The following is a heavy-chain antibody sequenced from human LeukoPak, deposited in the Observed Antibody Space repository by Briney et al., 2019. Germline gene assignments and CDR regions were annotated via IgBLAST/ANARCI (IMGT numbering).Heavy chain of an antibody. CDR3: AKDRSSSFSGFLEY. J-gene: IGHJ4*02. CDR2: MSYSGSST. V-gene: IGHV3-23*01. Sequence: PGGTLRLSCAASGFTFSSYAMSWVRQAPGKGLEWVSAMSYSGSSTYYADSVKGRFTISRDNSKNTLYLQMNSLRAEDTAVYYCAKDRSSSFSGFLEYWGQGTLVTVSS. D-gene: IGHD6-6*01. CDR1: GFTFSSYA.